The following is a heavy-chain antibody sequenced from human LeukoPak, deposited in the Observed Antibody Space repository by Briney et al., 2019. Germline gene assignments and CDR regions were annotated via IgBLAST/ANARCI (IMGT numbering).Heavy chain of an antibody. Sequence: GASVKVSCKASGYTFTSYAFNWVRQAPGQGLEWMGWMNPKSGGTKYAQKFQGRVTMTRDTSISTAYMELSRLRSDDTAVYFCARGSWHAPWGQGTLVTVSS. CDR1: GYTFTSYA. J-gene: IGHJ5*02. CDR3: ARGSWHAP. CDR2: MNPKSGGT. V-gene: IGHV1-2*02. D-gene: IGHD6-13*01.